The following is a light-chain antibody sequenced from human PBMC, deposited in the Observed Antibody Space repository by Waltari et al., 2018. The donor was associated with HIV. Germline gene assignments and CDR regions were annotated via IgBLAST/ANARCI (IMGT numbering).Light chain of an antibody. V-gene: IGKV2-28*01. CDR1: QRLLRNGSNY. CDR3: MQALQTRPFT. J-gene: IGKJ2*01. Sequence: DIVMTQSPLPLSVTPGEPASLSCRSSQRLLRNGSNYLDWYVQKPGLSPQLLIYLGSSNDVWGPDRVSGSGSDTYFTLKISRVEAQDIGVYYCMQALQTRPFTFGQGNKLEIK. CDR2: LGS.